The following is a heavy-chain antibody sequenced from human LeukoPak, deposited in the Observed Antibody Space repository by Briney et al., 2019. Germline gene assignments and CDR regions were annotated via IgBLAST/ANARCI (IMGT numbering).Heavy chain of an antibody. V-gene: IGHV3-23*01. D-gene: IGHD6-13*01. J-gene: IGHJ1*01. CDR1: GFTFSSYA. CDR2: TSGSGGST. Sequence: GGSLRLSCAASGFTFSSYAMNWVRQAPGKGLEWVSATSGSGGSTYYADSVKGRFTISRDNSKNTLYLQMNSLRAEDTAVYYCAKDQALYSSSWYLEYFQHWGQGTLVTVSS. CDR3: AKDQALYSSSWYLEYFQH.